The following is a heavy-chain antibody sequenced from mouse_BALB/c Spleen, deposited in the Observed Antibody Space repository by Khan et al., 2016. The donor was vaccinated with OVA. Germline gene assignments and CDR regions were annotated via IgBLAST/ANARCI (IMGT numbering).Heavy chain of an antibody. Sequence: QIQLVQSGPELKKPGETVRISCKASGYTFTTAGMQWVQKMPGKGLKWIGWINTHSGVPKYAEDFKGRFAFSLETSASTVYLQMTNLKNEDTATYFGARGGAAYYRNDGGAMDYWGQGTSVTVSS. D-gene: IGHD2-14*01. CDR1: GYTFTTAG. CDR2: INTHSGVP. CDR3: ARGGAAYYRNDGGAMDY. J-gene: IGHJ4*01. V-gene: IGHV9-4*02.